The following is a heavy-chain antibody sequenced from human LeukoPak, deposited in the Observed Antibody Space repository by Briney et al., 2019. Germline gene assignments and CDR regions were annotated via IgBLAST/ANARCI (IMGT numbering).Heavy chain of an antibody. Sequence: SETLSLTCAVYGGSFSGYYWSWIRQPPGKGLEWIGEINHSGSTDYNPSLKSRVTISVDTSKNQFSLKLSSVTAADTAVYYCARDTFYGRAFDYWGQGTLVTVSS. D-gene: IGHD2/OR15-2a*01. CDR2: INHSGST. V-gene: IGHV4-34*01. J-gene: IGHJ4*02. CDR3: ARDTFYGRAFDY. CDR1: GGSFSGYY.